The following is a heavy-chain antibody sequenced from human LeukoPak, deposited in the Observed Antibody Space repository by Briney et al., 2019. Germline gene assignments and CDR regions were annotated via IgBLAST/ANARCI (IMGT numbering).Heavy chain of an antibody. Sequence: SQTLSLTCAISGDSVSSNSAAWNWIRQSPSRGLEWLGRTYYRSKWYNDYAVSVKSRININPDTSKNQFSLKLSSVTAADTAVYYCARGTMTTVTYYFDYWGQGTLVTVSS. CDR1: GDSVSSNSAA. CDR2: TYYRSKWYN. D-gene: IGHD4-17*01. CDR3: ARGTMTTVTYYFDY. V-gene: IGHV6-1*01. J-gene: IGHJ4*02.